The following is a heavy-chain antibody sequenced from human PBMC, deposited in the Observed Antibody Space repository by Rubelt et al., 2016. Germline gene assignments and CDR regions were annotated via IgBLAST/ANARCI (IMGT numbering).Heavy chain of an antibody. CDR2: VNHAAVT. Sequence: QVQLQQWGAGLLKPSETLSLTCAVSGGSFSGYSWSWVRQPPEKGLEWIGDVNHAAVTVYSPSLKSRVTISLDTSKNHLSLRLDSVTAADTAVYYCARGASPWYYGTNDYYHYWGPGSQVVVSS. CDR3: ARGASPWYYGTNDYYHY. D-gene: IGHD3-10*01. V-gene: IGHV4-34*01. J-gene: IGHJ4*02. CDR1: GGSFSGYS.